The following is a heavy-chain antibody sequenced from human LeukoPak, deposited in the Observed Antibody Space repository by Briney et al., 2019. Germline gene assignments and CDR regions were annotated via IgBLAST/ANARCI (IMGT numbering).Heavy chain of an antibody. J-gene: IGHJ4*02. CDR2: IYFTGST. CDR1: GGSISSNNYY. D-gene: IGHD2-2*01. CDR3: ARRSYCSSITCSITLDY. V-gene: IGHV4-39*01. Sequence: PSETLSLTCTVSGGSISSNNYYWGWIRQPPGKGLEWIGNIYFTGSTNYSPSLKSRVTISVDTSNNQFSLKLNSVTAADTAVYYCARRSYCSSITCSITLDYWGQGTLVIVSS.